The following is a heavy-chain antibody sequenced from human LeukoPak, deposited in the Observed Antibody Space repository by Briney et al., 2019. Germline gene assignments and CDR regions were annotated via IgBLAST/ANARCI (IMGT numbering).Heavy chain of an antibody. V-gene: IGHV3-33*01. CDR3: AREDWNDEISGGYFDY. CDR1: GFTFSSYG. Sequence: GGSLRLSCAASGFTFSSYGMHWVRQAPGKGLEWVAVIWYDGSNKYYADSVKGRFTISRDNSKNTLYLQMNSLRAEDTAVYYCAREDWNDEISGGYFDYWSQGTLVTVSS. D-gene: IGHD1-1*01. J-gene: IGHJ4*02. CDR2: IWYDGSNK.